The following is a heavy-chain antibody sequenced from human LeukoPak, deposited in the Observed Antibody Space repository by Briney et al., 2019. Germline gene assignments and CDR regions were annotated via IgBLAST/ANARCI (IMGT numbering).Heavy chain of an antibody. D-gene: IGHD3-10*01. J-gene: IGHJ5*02. CDR2: ISSSSSYI. CDR3: ARTIISGRDWFDP. Sequence: PGGSLRLSCAASGFTFSSYAMSWVRQAPGKGLEWVSSISSSSSYIYYADSVKGRFTISRDNAKNSLYLQMNSLRAEDTAVYYCARTIISGRDWFDPWGQGTLVTVSS. CDR1: GFTFSSYA. V-gene: IGHV3-21*01.